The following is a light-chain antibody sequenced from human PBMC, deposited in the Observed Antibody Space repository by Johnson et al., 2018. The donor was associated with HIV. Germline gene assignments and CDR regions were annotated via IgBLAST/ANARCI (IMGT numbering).Light chain of an antibody. CDR2: ENK. J-gene: IGLJ1*01. CDR1: VSNIESYF. Sequence: QPVLTQPPSVSAAPGQTVNISCSGNVSNIESYFVSWYQQVPGTAPKLLIYENKKRPSGIADRFSASKSGTSATLDITGLPTGDEADYYCGAWDSGLTAHFVFGSGTTITVL. CDR3: GAWDSGLTAHFV. V-gene: IGLV1-51*02.